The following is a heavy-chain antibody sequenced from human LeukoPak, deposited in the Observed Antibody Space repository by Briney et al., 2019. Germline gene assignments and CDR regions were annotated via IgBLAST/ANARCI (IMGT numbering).Heavy chain of an antibody. V-gene: IGHV1-2*06. CDR2: ISPNTGGT. D-gene: IGHD1-26*01. Sequence: VASVKVSCKASGYTLTGYYMHWVRQAPGQGLEWMGRISPNTGGTKYAQKFQGRVTLTRDTSISTAHLDLSNLTSDDTAVYYCARDSVLGAKWGQGTLVTVSS. J-gene: IGHJ4*02. CDR1: GYTLTGYY. CDR3: ARDSVLGAK.